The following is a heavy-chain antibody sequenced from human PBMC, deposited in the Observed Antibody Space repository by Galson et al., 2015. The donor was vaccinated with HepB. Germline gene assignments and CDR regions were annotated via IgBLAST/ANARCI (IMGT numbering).Heavy chain of an antibody. V-gene: IGHV3-30*18. Sequence: SLRLSCAASGFTFSSYGMHWVRQAPGKGLEWVAVISYDGSNKYYADSVKGRFTVSRDNSKNTLYLQMNSLRAEDTAVYYCAKDRVSSGWYSSFYYYYYYGMDVWGQGTTVTVSS. J-gene: IGHJ6*02. D-gene: IGHD6-19*01. CDR1: GFTFSSYG. CDR3: AKDRVSSGWYSSFYYYYYYGMDV. CDR2: ISYDGSNK.